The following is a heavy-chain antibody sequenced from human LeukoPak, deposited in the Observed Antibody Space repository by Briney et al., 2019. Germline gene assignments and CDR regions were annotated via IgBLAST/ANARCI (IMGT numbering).Heavy chain of an antibody. Sequence: PGGSLRLSCAASGFTFSDYYMSWIRQAPGKGLEWVSYISSSGSTIYYADPVKGRFTISRDNAKNSLYLQMNSLRAEDTAVYYCARGTTYYYDTRAFDIWGQGTMVTVSS. V-gene: IGHV3-11*01. D-gene: IGHD3-22*01. CDR1: GFTFSDYY. CDR3: ARGTTYYYDTRAFDI. CDR2: ISSSGSTI. J-gene: IGHJ3*02.